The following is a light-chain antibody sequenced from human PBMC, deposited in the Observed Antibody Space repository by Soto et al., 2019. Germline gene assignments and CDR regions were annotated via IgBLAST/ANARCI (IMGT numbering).Light chain of an antibody. J-gene: IGLJ1*01. Sequence: QSALTQPPSASGSPGQSVTISCTGTSSDVGGYNYVSWYQQHPGKAPKLMIYEVSKRPSGVPDRFSGSRSGTSASLAISGLQSEDEADYYCAAWDDNMSGGHYIFGTGTKLTVL. CDR3: AAWDDNMSGGHYI. CDR2: EVS. CDR1: SSDVGGYNY. V-gene: IGLV2-8*01.